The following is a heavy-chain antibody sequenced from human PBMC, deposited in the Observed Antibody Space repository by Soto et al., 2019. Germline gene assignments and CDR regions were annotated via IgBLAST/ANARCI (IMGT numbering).Heavy chain of an antibody. CDR3: AQEGTRGYSYGYFDY. V-gene: IGHV3-9*01. CDR2: INWNSGSI. D-gene: IGHD5-18*01. J-gene: IGHJ4*02. Sequence: EVQLVESGGGLVQPGRSLRLSCAASGFTFDDYGMHWVRQAPGKGLEYASGINWNSGSIVYAASVKGRFTISRDNAKNSLYLQMNSMRADDTALYYCAQEGTRGYSYGYFDYWGQGILVTVSS. CDR1: GFTFDDYG.